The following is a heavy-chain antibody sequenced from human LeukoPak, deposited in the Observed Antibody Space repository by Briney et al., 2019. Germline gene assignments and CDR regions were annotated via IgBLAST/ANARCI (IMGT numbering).Heavy chain of an antibody. V-gene: IGHV4-61*01. CDR1: GGSITSTSYY. D-gene: IGHD6-19*01. Sequence: SETLSLTCTVSGGSITSTSYYWGWIRQPPGKGLEWIGYIYYSGSTNHNPSLKSRVTMSVDTSKNQLSLKLSSVTAADTAVYYCARDLRSSGWYVFDHWGRGTLVTVSS. J-gene: IGHJ4*02. CDR3: ARDLRSSGWYVFDH. CDR2: IYYSGST.